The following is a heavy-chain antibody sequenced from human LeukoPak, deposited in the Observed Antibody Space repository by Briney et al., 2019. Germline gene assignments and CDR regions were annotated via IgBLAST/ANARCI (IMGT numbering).Heavy chain of an antibody. CDR3: AGTVDTAMADYFDY. J-gene: IGHJ4*02. Sequence: SETLSLTCTVSGYSISSGYYWGWIRQPPGKGLEWIGSIYHSGSTYYNPSLKSRVTISVDTSKNQFSLKLSSVTAADTAVYYCAGTVDTAMADYFDYWGQGTLVTVSS. CDR1: GYSISSGYY. V-gene: IGHV4-38-2*02. CDR2: IYHSGST. D-gene: IGHD5-18*01.